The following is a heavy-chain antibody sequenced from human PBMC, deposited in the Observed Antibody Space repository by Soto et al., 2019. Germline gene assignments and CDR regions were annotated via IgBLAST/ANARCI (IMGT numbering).Heavy chain of an antibody. CDR3: AGVFAGRWFDP. J-gene: IGHJ5*02. CDR2: ITPMFGAP. D-gene: IGHD3-10*02. Sequence: QVQPVQSGAEVKKPGSSVKVSCTASGGPFSSYAINWVRQAPGQGLAWMGVITPMFGAPHYPQNFKGRITITAGKSTITAYMDRSSLTSGDTAVYFCAGVFAGRWFDPLGQGNLVSFSS. V-gene: IGHV1-69*06. CDR1: GGPFSSYA.